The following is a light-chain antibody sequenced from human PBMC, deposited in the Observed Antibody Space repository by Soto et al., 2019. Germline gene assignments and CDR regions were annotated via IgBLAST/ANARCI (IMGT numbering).Light chain of an antibody. V-gene: IGLV2-11*01. Sequence: QSALTQPRSVSGSPGQSVTISYTGTSSDVGGYNFVSWYQQHPGKAPKLMIYDVSKRPSGVPDRFSGSKSGNTASLTISGLQAEDEADYYCCSYAGSYTWVFGPGTKVTVL. CDR3: CSYAGSYTWV. CDR1: SSDVGGYNF. CDR2: DVS. J-gene: IGLJ1*01.